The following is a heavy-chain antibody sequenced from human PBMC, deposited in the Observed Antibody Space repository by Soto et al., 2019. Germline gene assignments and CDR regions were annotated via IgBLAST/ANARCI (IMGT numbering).Heavy chain of an antibody. CDR3: ARDLGRNYDFWSGWQTDAFDI. CDR2: IIPIFGTA. J-gene: IGHJ3*02. Sequence: QVQLVQSGAEVKKPGSSVKVSCKASGGTFSSYAISWVRQAPGQGLEWMGGIIPIFGTANYAQKFQGRVTINADESTSTAYMELSSLRSEETAVYYCARDLGRNYDFWSGWQTDAFDIWGQGTMVTVSS. CDR1: GGTFSSYA. D-gene: IGHD3-3*01. V-gene: IGHV1-69*01.